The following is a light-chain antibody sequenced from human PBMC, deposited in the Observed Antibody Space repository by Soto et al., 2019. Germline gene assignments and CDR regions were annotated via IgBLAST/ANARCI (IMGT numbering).Light chain of an antibody. Sequence: EIVLTQSPGTLSLSPGERATLPCRARQSGCSSYLAWYQQKPGQAPRLLIYGASSRATGIPDRFSGSGSGTDFTLTISRLEPEDFAVYYCQQYGSSLLTFGGGTKVEIK. CDR3: QQYGSSLLT. J-gene: IGKJ4*01. V-gene: IGKV3-20*01. CDR2: GAS. CDR1: QSGCSSY.